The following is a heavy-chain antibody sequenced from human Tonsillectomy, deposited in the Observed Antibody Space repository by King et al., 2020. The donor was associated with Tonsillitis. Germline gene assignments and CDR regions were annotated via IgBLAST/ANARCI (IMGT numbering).Heavy chain of an antibody. D-gene: IGHD3-10*01. V-gene: IGHV2-5*02. J-gene: IGHJ3*02. CDR1: GFSLSTSGVG. CDR2: IYWDDDK. CDR3: AHRGLLWFAESPGGAFDI. Sequence: VTLKESGPTLVKPTQTLTLTCTFSGFSLSTSGVGVGWIRQPPGKALEWLALIYWDDDKRYSPSLNSRLTITKDTSKNKVVLTMTNMDPVDTATYYCAHRGLLWFAESPGGAFDIWGQGTMVTVSS.